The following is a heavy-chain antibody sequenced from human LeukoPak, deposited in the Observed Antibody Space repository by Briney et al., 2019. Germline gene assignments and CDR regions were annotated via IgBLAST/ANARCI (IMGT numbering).Heavy chain of an antibody. Sequence: GESLKISCQASGYSFTRYWIGWVRQMPGKGLEWMGIAYPGDSDTIYSPSFQGQVTISADRSITTAYLQLYRLKTSDTATYFCARGLYYDSSGFFAAFWGRGTLVTVSS. D-gene: IGHD3-22*01. CDR2: AYPGDSDT. V-gene: IGHV5-51*01. CDR1: GYSFTRYW. CDR3: ARGLYYDSSGFFAAF. J-gene: IGHJ4*02.